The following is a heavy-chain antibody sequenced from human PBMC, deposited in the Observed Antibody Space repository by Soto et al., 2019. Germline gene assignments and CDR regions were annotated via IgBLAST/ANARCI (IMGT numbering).Heavy chain of an antibody. CDR2: IYWDDDR. J-gene: IGHJ3*01. Sequence: QITLKESGPTLVKPTQVLTLTCSFSGFSLSTLGAGVGWVRQPPGKALEWLALIYWDDDRQYSPSLKTRPTITKDTSKNQVVLTLTNMDPVDTGTYFCAHTQLTTGANAFDVWGQGTIVTVSS. D-gene: IGHD1-1*01. CDR1: GFSLSTLGAG. CDR3: AHTQLTTGANAFDV. V-gene: IGHV2-5*02.